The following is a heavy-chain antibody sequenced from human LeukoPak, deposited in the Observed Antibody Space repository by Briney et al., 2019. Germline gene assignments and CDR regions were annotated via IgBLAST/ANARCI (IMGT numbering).Heavy chain of an antibody. V-gene: IGHV3-23*01. D-gene: IGHD6-13*01. Sequence: RLXXAAXGFTFSSXAMXXVRXXXXXXXXXVSXXSGSGGSTYYADSVKGRFTISRDNSKNTLYLQMNSLRAEDTAVYYCAKGGQGSSWYQLNDYWGQGTLVTVSS. CDR2: XSGSGGST. CDR3: AKGGQGSSWYQLNDY. CDR1: GFTFSSXA. J-gene: IGHJ4*02.